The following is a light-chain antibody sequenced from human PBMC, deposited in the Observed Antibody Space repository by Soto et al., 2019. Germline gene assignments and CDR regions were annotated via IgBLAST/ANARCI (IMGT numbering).Light chain of an antibody. CDR2: GAS. Sequence: DVQMTQSQSSLSASVGDRVTITCRASQSISSYLNRYQQKPGKAPKLLIYGASTLQSGVPSRFSGSGSGTDFTLTISSLQAEDFASYYCQQTRAYPSTFGGRTKVAIK. CDR3: QQTRAYPST. V-gene: IGKV1-39*01. J-gene: IGKJ4*01. CDR1: QSISSY.